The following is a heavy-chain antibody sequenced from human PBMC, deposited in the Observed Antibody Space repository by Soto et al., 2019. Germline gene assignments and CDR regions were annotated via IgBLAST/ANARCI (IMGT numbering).Heavy chain of an antibody. V-gene: IGHV4-39*07. Sequence: PSETLSLTCTVSGGSISSISYYWGWIRQPPGKGLEWIGEIYHSGSTNYNPSLKSRVTISVDKSKNQFSLKLSSVTAADMAVYYCARVLGNDAFDIWGQGTMVTVSS. D-gene: IGHD3-3*02. CDR3: ARVLGNDAFDI. CDR1: GGSISSISYY. CDR2: IYHSGST. J-gene: IGHJ3*02.